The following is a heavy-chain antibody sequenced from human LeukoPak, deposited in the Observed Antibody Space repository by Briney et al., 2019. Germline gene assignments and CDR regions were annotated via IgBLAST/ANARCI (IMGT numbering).Heavy chain of an antibody. CDR3: VKDRKYCSGGSCYSPDAEYFQH. J-gene: IGHJ1*01. D-gene: IGHD2-15*01. CDR1: GFTFSSYA. V-gene: IGHV3-64D*06. CDR2: ISSNGGST. Sequence: GGSLRLSCSASGFTFSSYAMHWVRQAPGKGLEYVSAISSNGGSTYYADSVKGRFTISRDNSKNTLYLQMSSLRAEDTAVYYCVKDRKYCSGGSCYSPDAEYFQHWGQGTLVTVSS.